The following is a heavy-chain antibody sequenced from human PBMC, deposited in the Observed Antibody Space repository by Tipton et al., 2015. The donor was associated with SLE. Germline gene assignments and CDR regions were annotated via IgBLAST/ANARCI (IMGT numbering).Heavy chain of an antibody. CDR3: ARGGDYYDSTMGAFDI. V-gene: IGHV3-30*03. J-gene: IGHJ3*02. CDR2: ISYDGNNI. CDR1: GFTFNSYG. D-gene: IGHD3-22*01. Sequence: SLRLSCAASGFTFNSYGMHWVRQAPGKGLEWVAFISYDGNNIYYADSVKGRFTISRDNSKNTLSLQMNSLRAEDTAVYYCARGGDYYDSTMGAFDIWGQGTMVTVSS.